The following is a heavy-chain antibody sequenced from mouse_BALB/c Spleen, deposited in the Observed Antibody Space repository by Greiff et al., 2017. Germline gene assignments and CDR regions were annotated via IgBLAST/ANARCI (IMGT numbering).Heavy chain of an antibody. Sequence: VQLQQSGAELARPGASVKMSCKASGYTFTSYTMHWVKQRPGQGLEWIGYINPSSGYTNYNQKFKDKATLTADKSSSTAYMQLSSLTSEDSAVYYCARSGYYDYDWFAYWGQGTLVTVSA. J-gene: IGHJ3*01. D-gene: IGHD2-4*01. CDR1: GYTFTSYT. CDR2: INPSSGYT. V-gene: IGHV1-4*01. CDR3: ARSGYYDYDWFAY.